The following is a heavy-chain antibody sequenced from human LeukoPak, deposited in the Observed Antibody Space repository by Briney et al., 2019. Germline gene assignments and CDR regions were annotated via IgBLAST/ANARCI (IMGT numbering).Heavy chain of an antibody. CDR1: GFTFSTYP. V-gene: IGHV3-23*01. D-gene: IGHD1-14*01. Sequence: GGSLRLSCAASGFTFSTYPMIWVRQAPGKGPEGVSSISNSGDGTYYADSVRGRFTTSRDNSKNTLYLQMNSLRVEDTAVYYCAKVMTTAQYYWYGMDVWGQGTTVAVSS. CDR2: ISNSGDGT. J-gene: IGHJ6*02. CDR3: AKVMTTAQYYWYGMDV.